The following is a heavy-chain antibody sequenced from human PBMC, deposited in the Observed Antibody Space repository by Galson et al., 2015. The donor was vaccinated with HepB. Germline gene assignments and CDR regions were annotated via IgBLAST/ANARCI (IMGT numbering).Heavy chain of an antibody. J-gene: IGHJ4*02. Sequence: SLRLSCAASGFTFSTYAMSWVRQAPGKGLEWVSGISGIDGSTYYADSVMGRFTISRDNSKNTLFLQMNSLRADDTAVYYCARQLAIDYWGQGTLVTVSS. CDR3: ARQLAIDY. CDR1: GFTFSTYA. V-gene: IGHV3-23*01. D-gene: IGHD5-12*01. CDR2: ISGIDGST.